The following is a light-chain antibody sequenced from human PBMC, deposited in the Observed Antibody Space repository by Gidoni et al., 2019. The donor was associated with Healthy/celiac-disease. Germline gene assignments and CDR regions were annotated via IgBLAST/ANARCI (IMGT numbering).Light chain of an antibody. CDR2: AAS. CDR1: QSIRSY. CDR3: QQSYRTPFT. Sequence: DIQMTQSPSSLSASVGDRVTITCRASQSIRSYLNWYQQKPGKAPKLLIYAASSLQIGVPSRFSGSRSGTDFTLNISSLQPEDVATYYCQQSYRTPFTFGQGTRLEIK. V-gene: IGKV1-39*01. J-gene: IGKJ5*01.